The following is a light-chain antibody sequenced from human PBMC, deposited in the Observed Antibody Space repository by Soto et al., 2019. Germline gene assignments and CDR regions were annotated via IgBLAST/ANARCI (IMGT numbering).Light chain of an antibody. J-gene: IGKJ1*01. CDR3: QQSYSTPRT. CDR1: QSISTY. CDR2: AAS. Sequence: DIQMTKYKSSLSASVGARVPITCRASQSISTYLNWYQQKPGKAPELLIYAASSLQRGVPSRFSGSGSGTEFTLSISSLQPEDFATYYCQQSYSTPRTFGQGTKVDIK. V-gene: IGKV1-39*01.